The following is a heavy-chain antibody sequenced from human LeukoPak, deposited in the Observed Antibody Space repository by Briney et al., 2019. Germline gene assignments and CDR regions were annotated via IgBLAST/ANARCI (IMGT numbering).Heavy chain of an antibody. CDR3: ARFKGGTGFDY. CDR2: ISSSGKA. CDR1: GGSITTTDFD. J-gene: IGHJ4*02. V-gene: IGHV4-39*01. Sequence: SETLSLTCAVFGGSITTTDFDWAWIRQPPGQGFEWIATISSSGKAYYYPSLMSRVTISVDTSKNQFSLDVTSVTAADTGLFYCARFKGGTGFDYWGRGILVIVS. D-gene: IGHD1-26*01.